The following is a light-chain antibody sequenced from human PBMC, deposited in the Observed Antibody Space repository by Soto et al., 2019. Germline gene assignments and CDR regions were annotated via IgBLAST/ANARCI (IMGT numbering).Light chain of an antibody. CDR3: QQTYSLPPDIT. J-gene: IGKJ5*01. CDR2: AAS. Sequence: DIQLTQSPSSLSASVGDRVTITCRASQSIDTYIHWYQEKPGKVPKLLIYAASSLASGVPSRFSGSGSGAVFTLTISSLQPEDFATYYCQQTYSLPPDITFGQGTRLENK. CDR1: QSIDTY. V-gene: IGKV1-39*01.